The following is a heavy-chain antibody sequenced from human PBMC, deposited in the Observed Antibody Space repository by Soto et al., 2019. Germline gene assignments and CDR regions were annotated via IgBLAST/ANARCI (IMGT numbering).Heavy chain of an antibody. CDR3: ARYAWFGELLLDY. CDR2: ISGSGGST. V-gene: IGHV3-23*01. D-gene: IGHD3-10*01. J-gene: IGHJ4*02. CDR1: GFTFSSYA. Sequence: PGGALRLSCAASGFTFSSYAMSWVRQAPGKGLEWVSAISGSGGSTYYADSVKGRFTISRDNSKNTLYLQMNSLRAEDTAVYYCARYAWFGELLLDYWGQGTLVTVSS.